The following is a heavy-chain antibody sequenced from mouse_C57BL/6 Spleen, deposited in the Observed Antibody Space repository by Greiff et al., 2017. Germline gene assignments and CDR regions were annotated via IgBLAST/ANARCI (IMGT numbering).Heavy chain of an antibody. Sequence: EESGPGLVKPSQSLSLTCSVTGYSITSGYYWNWIRQFPGNKLEWMGYISYDGSNNYNPSLKNRISITRDTSKNQFFLKLNSVTTEDTATYYCARDRGGYPFAYWGQGTLVTVSA. V-gene: IGHV3-6*01. J-gene: IGHJ3*01. CDR3: ARDRGGYPFAY. CDR2: ISYDGSN. D-gene: IGHD2-2*01. CDR1: GYSITSGYY.